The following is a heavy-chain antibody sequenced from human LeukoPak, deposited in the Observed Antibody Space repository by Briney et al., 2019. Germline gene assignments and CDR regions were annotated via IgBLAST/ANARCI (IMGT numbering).Heavy chain of an antibody. Sequence: GASVKVSCKASGYTFTSYDINWVRQATGQGLEWMGWMNPNSGNTGYAQKFQGRVTITRNTSISTAYMELSSLRSEDTAVYYCARTYCSGGSCYFPFDYWGQGTLVTVSS. CDR3: ARTYCSGGSCYFPFDY. J-gene: IGHJ4*02. D-gene: IGHD2-15*01. V-gene: IGHV1-8*03. CDR2: MNPNSGNT. CDR1: GYTFTSYD.